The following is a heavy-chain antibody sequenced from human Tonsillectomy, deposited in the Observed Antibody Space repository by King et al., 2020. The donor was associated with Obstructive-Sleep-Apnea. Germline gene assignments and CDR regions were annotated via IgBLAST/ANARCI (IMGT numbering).Heavy chain of an antibody. CDR3: ARDPLRGYYYGMDV. CDR2: ISAYHGNT. V-gene: IGHV1-18*01. CDR1: GYTFTSYG. J-gene: IGHJ6*02. Sequence: VQLVQSGAEVKKPGASVKVSCKASGYTFTSYGVSWVRQAPGQGLEWMGWISAYHGNTNYAQKLQGRVTMTTDTSTRTAYMGLRSLRSDDTAVYYCARDPLRGYYYGMDVWGQGTTVTVSS.